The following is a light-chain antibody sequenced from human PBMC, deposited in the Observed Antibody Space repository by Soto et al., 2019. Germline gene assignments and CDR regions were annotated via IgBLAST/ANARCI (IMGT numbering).Light chain of an antibody. V-gene: IGLV1-51*02. J-gene: IGLJ6*01. Sequence: QSVLTQPPSVSAAPGQKVSISCSGSSSNIGNNYVSWYQQLPGTAPKLLIYENNKRPSGIPDRFSGSKSGTSATLGITGLQTGDEADYYCGTWDSSLSAGGVFGSDTQLTVL. CDR3: GTWDSSLSAGGV. CDR2: ENN. CDR1: SSNIGNNY.